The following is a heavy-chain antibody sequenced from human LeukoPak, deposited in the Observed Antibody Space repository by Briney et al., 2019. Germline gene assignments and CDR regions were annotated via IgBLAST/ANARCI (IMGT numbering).Heavy chain of an antibody. J-gene: IGHJ4*02. CDR2: IYYSGST. CDR1: GGSISSGDYY. CDR3: ARDAGDYYDSSGPGIDY. Sequence: TSQTLSLTCTVSGGSISSGDYYWSWIRQHPGKGLEWIGYIYYSGSTYYNPSLKSRVTISVDTSKNQFSLKLSSVTAADTAVYYCARDAGDYYDSSGPGIDYWGQGTLVTVSS. V-gene: IGHV4-31*03. D-gene: IGHD3-22*01.